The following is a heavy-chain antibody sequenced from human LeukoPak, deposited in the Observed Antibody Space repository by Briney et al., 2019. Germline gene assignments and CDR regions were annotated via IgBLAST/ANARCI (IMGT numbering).Heavy chain of an antibody. CDR2: INHSGST. CDR3: ARGRGIVVVVAANRWNFDL. Sequence: PSETLSLTCAVDGGSFSGNYWTWLRQPPGKGLEWIGEINHSGSTNYNPSLKSRVTISVDTSKNQFSLKLSSVTAADTAVYYCARGRGIVVVVAANRWNFDLWGRGTMVTVSS. CDR1: GGSFSGNY. D-gene: IGHD2-15*01. J-gene: IGHJ2*01. V-gene: IGHV4-34*01.